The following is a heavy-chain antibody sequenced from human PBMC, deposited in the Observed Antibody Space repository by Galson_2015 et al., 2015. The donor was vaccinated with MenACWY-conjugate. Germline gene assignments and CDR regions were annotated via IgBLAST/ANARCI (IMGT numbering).Heavy chain of an antibody. V-gene: IGHV3-30*18. CDR1: GFTFSSYG. Sequence: SLRLSCAASGFTFSSYGMQWVRQAPGKGLDWVAVISYEGSIQHYGDSVKGRFTISRGNSKNTLYLQMNSLRVEDTAVYYCAKEAAQRASVALDYWGQGTLVTVSS. D-gene: IGHD6-19*01. J-gene: IGHJ4*02. CDR2: ISYEGSIQ. CDR3: AKEAAQRASVALDY.